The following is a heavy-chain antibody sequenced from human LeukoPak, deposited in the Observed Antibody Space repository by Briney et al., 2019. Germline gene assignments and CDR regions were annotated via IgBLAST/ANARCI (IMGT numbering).Heavy chain of an antibody. D-gene: IGHD3-3*01. J-gene: IGHJ5*02. CDR1: GGSISSYY. Sequence: PSETLSLTCTVSGGSISSYYWSLIRQPAGKGLEWIGRIYTSGSTNYNPSLKSQVTISVDKSKNQFSLKLSSVTAADTAAYYCARDPKPNYDFWSGSWFDPWGQGTLVTVSS. CDR2: IYTSGST. CDR3: ARDPKPNYDFWSGSWFDP. V-gene: IGHV4-4*07.